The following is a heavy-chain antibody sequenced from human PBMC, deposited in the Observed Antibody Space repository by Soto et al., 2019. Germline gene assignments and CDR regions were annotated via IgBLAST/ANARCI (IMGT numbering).Heavy chain of an antibody. Sequence: GGSLRLSCAASGFTFSSYVMDWVRQAPGKGLEWVAVISYDGSKKYYADSVKGRFTISRDNSKNALYLQMNSLRAEDTAVYYCARDPSLYLTQVETYGPTDYWGQGTLVTVSS. CDR3: ARDPSLYLTQVETYGPTDY. D-gene: IGHD1-1*01. J-gene: IGHJ4*02. V-gene: IGHV3-30-3*01. CDR2: ISYDGSKK. CDR1: GFTFSSYV.